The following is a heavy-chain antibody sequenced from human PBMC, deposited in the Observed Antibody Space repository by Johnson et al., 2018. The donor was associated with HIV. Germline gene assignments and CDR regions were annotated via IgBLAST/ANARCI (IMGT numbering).Heavy chain of an antibody. V-gene: IGHV3-13*01. J-gene: IGHJ3*02. D-gene: IGHD1-20*01. CDR3: ASSITGAHRGAFDI. Sequence: EKLVESGGGLVQPGRSLRLSCAASGFTFDDYAMHWVRQATGKGLEWVSAIGTAGDTYYPGSVKGRFTISRENAKNSLYLQMNSLRAGDTAVYYCASSITGAHRGAFDIWGQGTMVTVSS. CDR2: IGTAGDT. CDR1: GFTFDDYA.